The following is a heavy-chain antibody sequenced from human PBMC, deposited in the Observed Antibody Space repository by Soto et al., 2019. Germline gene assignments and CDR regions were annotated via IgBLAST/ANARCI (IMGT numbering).Heavy chain of an antibody. CDR2: INAGNGNT. V-gene: IGHV1-3*01. D-gene: IGHD6-19*01. J-gene: IGHJ4*02. CDR1: GYTFTSYA. Sequence: QVQLVQSGAEVKKPGASVKVSCKASGYTFTSYAMHWVRQAPGQRLEWMGWINAGNGNTKYSQKFQGRVTITRDTSASTAYMDLSSLRAEDTAVYYCARVRELAVAGTSHFDYWGQGTLVTVSS. CDR3: ARVRELAVAGTSHFDY.